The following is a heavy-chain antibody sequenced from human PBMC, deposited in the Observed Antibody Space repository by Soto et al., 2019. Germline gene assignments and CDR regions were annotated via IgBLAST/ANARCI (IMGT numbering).Heavy chain of an antibody. D-gene: IGHD2-8*01. J-gene: IGHJ4*02. Sequence: ASVKVSCRGFGYSFMKYGINWVRQAPGQGLEWVGWISPYSGYTHSAQKLHGRLTLTTHTAASTAYMELRILRSADTALYYCAREASVLITAAQPACFDFWDQGNLAT. V-gene: IGHV1-18*01. CDR2: ISPYSGYT. CDR3: AREASVLITAAQPACFDF. CDR1: GYSFMKYG.